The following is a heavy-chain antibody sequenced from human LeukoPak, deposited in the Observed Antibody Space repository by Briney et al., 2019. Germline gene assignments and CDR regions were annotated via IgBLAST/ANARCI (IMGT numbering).Heavy chain of an antibody. CDR3: ARDVYSYGYWFDY. CDR1: GFTFSDYY. Sequence: PGGSLRLSCAASGFTFSDYYMSWIRQAPGKGLEWVSYISSSGTTIYYADSVKGRFTISRDNAKNSLYLQMNSLRAEDTAVYYCARDVYSYGYWFDYWGQGTLVTVSS. D-gene: IGHD5-18*01. CDR2: ISSSGTTI. J-gene: IGHJ4*02. V-gene: IGHV3-11*04.